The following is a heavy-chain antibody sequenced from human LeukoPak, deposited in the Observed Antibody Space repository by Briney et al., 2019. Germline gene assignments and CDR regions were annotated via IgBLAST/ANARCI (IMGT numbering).Heavy chain of an antibody. J-gene: IGHJ4*02. V-gene: IGHV3-33*06. Sequence: PGGSLRLSCAASGFTFSSYGMHWVRQASGKRLEWVAVIWYDGSNKYYADSVKGRFTISRDNSKNTLYLQMNSLRAEDTAVYYCAKDPGTAYYFDYWGQGTLVTVSS. D-gene: IGHD2-8*02. CDR1: GFTFSSYG. CDR3: AKDPGTAYYFDY. CDR2: IWYDGSNK.